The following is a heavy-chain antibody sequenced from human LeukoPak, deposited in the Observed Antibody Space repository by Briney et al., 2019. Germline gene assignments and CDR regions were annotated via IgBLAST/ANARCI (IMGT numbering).Heavy chain of an antibody. CDR3: ARHLFYFGVVPRFDP. D-gene: IGHD3-3*01. Sequence: SQTLSLTCTVSGGSISSGSYYWSWIRQPAGKGLEWIGRIYTSGSTNYNPSLKSRVTISVDTSKNQFSLKLSSVTAADTAVYYCARHLFYFGVVPRFDPWGQGTLVTVSS. CDR1: GGSISSGSYY. J-gene: IGHJ5*02. CDR2: IYTSGST. V-gene: IGHV4-61*02.